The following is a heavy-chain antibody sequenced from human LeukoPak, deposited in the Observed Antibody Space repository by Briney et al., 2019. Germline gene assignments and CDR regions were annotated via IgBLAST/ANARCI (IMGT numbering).Heavy chain of an antibody. CDR2: ISAYNGNT. CDR1: GYTFTSYG. V-gene: IGHV1-18*03. J-gene: IGHJ6*03. Sequence: GASVKVSCKASGYTFTSYGISWVRQAPGQGLEWMGWISAYNGNTNYAQKLQGRVTMTTDTSTSTAYMELRSLRSDDMAVYYCARGGAGELGDYYYYYYMDVWGKGTTVTISS. CDR3: ARGGAGELGDYYYYYYMDV. D-gene: IGHD1-26*01.